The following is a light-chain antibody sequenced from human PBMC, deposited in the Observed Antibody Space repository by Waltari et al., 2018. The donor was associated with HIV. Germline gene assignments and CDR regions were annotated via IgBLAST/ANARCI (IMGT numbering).Light chain of an antibody. Sequence: SYELTQPPSVSVSPGQTARITCPGDALPKKYSYWYQQTSGQAPVLVIYEDSKRPSGITERFSGSSSGTMATLTISGAQVEDEADYYCYSTDSSGNHRVFGGGTKLTVL. CDR3: YSTDSSGNHRV. CDR1: ALPKKY. J-gene: IGLJ2*01. CDR2: EDS. V-gene: IGLV3-10*01.